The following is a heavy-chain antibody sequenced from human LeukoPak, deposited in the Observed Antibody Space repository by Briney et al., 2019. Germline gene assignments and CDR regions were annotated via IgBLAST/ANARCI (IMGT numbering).Heavy chain of an antibody. CDR1: GFTFSSYG. CDR2: IRYDGSNK. CDR3: AKDYYYGSGSYYDY. V-gene: IGHV3-30*02. Sequence: PGRSLRLSCAASGFTFSSYGMPWVRQAPGKGLEWVAFIRYDGSNKYYADSVKGRFTISRDNSKNTLYLQMNSLRAEDTAVYYCAKDYYYGSGSYYDYWGQGTLVTVSS. J-gene: IGHJ4*02. D-gene: IGHD3-10*01.